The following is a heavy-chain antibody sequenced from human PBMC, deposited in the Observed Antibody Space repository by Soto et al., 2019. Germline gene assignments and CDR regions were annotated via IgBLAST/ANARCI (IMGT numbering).Heavy chain of an antibody. CDR2: ISYDGSNK. D-gene: IGHD6-19*01. J-gene: IGHJ6*02. V-gene: IGHV3-30*18. Sequence: PGGLLRLSCAASGFTFSSYGMHWVRQAPGKGLEWVAVISYDGSNKYYADSVKGRFTISRDNSKNTLYLQMNSLRAEDTAVYYCAKEETGQQWLGRRTYYYYYGMDVWGQGTTVTVSS. CDR3: AKEETGQQWLGRRTYYYYYGMDV. CDR1: GFTFSSYG.